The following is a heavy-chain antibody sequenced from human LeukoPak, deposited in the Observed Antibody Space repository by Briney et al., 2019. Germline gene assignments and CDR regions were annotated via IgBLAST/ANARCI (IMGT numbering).Heavy chain of an antibody. CDR3: ARVSRNYYDSSGYYYANWFDL. V-gene: IGHV4-34*01. CDR2: INHSGST. CDR1: GGSFSGYY. D-gene: IGHD3-22*01. J-gene: IGHJ5*02. Sequence: SETLSLTCAVYGGSFSGYYWSWIRQPPGKGLEWIGEINHSGSTNYNPSLKSRVTISVDTSKNQFSLKLSSVPAADTAVYYCARVSRNYYDSSGYYYANWFDLWGQGTLVTVSS.